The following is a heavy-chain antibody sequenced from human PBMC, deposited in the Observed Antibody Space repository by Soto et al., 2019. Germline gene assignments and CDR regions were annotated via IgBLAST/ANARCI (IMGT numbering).Heavy chain of an antibody. CDR3: TRGSSGWFPRPLDY. D-gene: IGHD6-19*01. Sequence: QVQLRESGPGLVKPSETLSLTCTVSGGSITSFDWSWVRQPPGKGLEWIGYIYYNGNTNYNTSLTSRVTISVDTSKNQFSLNLSSVTAADTAVYYCTRGSSGWFPRPLDYWGHGTLVTVSS. CDR1: GGSITSFD. V-gene: IGHV4-59*01. CDR2: IYYNGNT. J-gene: IGHJ4*01.